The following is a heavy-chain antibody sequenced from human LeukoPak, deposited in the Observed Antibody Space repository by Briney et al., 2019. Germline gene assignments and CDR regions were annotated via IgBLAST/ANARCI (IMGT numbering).Heavy chain of an antibody. Sequence: PGGSLRLSCAVYEFNVDSIHMGWVRRAPGKGLDWVSLVYSGGDTFYSDSVKGRFVFSRDTSKNTLSLHMNSLSAEDSGLYYCARLLKRGVAFDLWGQGTMVTVSS. V-gene: IGHV3-66*04. CDR2: VYSGGDT. CDR1: EFNVDSIH. J-gene: IGHJ3*01. D-gene: IGHD3-9*01. CDR3: ARLLKRGVAFDL.